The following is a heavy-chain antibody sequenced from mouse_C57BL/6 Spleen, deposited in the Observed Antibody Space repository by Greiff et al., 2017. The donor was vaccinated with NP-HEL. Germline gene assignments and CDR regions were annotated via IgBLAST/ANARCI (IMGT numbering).Heavy chain of an antibody. CDR1: GYTFTDYY. D-gene: IGHD1-1*01. V-gene: IGHV1-26*01. CDR2: INPNNGGT. Sequence: VQLQQSGPELVKPGASVKISCKASGYTFTDYYMNWVKQSHGKSLEWIGDINPNNGGTSYNQKFKGKATLTVDKSSSTAYMELRSLTSEDSAVYYCASTVVGYWGQGTTLTVSS. J-gene: IGHJ2*01. CDR3: ASTVVGY.